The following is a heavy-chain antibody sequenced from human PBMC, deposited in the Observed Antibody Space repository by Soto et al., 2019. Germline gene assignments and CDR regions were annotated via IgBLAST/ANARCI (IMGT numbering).Heavy chain of an antibody. CDR2: IHYSGST. V-gene: IGHV4-39*01. CDR1: GGSMSSNIYY. Sequence: PSETLCLSCTVSGGSMSSNIYYGGWIRQPPGKGLEWIGNIHYSGSTYYDSSLKSRVTISVDTSKNQFSLKLSSVTAADTAVYYCASQHYYDPSGYYVPYWGQGPPVTVS. CDR3: ASQHYYDPSGYYVPY. D-gene: IGHD3-22*01. J-gene: IGHJ1*01.